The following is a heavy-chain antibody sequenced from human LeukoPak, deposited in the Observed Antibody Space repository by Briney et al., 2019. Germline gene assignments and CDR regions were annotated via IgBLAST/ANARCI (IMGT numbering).Heavy chain of an antibody. CDR1: GDSIGSGFYY. V-gene: IGHV4-61*02. CDR3: ARTLLPGLKGAFDI. D-gene: IGHD3-22*01. J-gene: IGHJ3*02. Sequence: TLSLTCTVSGDSIGSGFYYWSWIRQTAGRGLEYIGRINVGGAINYNPSLISRVTMSVDTSKNQFSLNVDSVSAADTAVYYCARTLLPGLKGAFDIWGQGTMVTVSS. CDR2: INVGGAI.